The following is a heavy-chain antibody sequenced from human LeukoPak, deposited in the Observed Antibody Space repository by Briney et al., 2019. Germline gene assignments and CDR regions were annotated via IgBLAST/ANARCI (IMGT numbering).Heavy chain of an antibody. CDR3: VRVPKDGPYSVLRYFDSPNYDAFDI. CDR1: GFTFSSYG. V-gene: IGHV3-33*01. CDR2: IWYDGSNK. Sequence: PGGSLRLSCAASGFTFSSYGMHWVRQAPGKGLEWVAVIWYDGSNKYYADSVKGRFTISRDNSKNTLYLQMNSLRAEDTAVYYCVRVPKDGPYSVLRYFDSPNYDAFDIWGQGTMVTVSS. D-gene: IGHD3-9*01. J-gene: IGHJ3*02.